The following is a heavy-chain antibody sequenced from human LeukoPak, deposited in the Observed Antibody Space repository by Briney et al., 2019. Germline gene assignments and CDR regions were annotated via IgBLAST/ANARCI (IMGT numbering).Heavy chain of an antibody. CDR1: GFTFSSYA. Sequence: GGSLRLSCAASGFTFSSYAMSWVRQAPGKGLEWVSAISGSGGSTYYADSVKGRFTISRDNSKNTLYLQMNSLTVEDTAVYYCGKDPNGDYVGAFEIWGQGTMVTVSS. CDR3: GKDPNGDYVGAFEI. D-gene: IGHD4-17*01. CDR2: ISGSGGST. V-gene: IGHV3-23*01. J-gene: IGHJ3*02.